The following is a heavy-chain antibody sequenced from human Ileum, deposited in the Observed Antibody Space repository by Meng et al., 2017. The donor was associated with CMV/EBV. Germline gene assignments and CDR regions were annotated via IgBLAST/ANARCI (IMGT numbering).Heavy chain of an antibody. D-gene: IGHD2-15*01. J-gene: IGHJ4*02. CDR2: IHYTGTT. CDR1: GDSISSYY. V-gene: IGHV4-59*01. Sequence: SETLSLTCTVSGDSISSYYWSWIRQPPGKGLEWIGYIHYTGTTNYNPSLRSRVTISVDTSKNQFSLKLASVTAADTAIYYCARYYCSDRCYHFDDWGQGTMVTVSS. CDR3: ARYYCSDRCYHFDD.